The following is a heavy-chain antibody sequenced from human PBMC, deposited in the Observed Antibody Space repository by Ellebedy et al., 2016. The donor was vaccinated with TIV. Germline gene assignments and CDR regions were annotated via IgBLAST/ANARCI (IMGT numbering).Heavy chain of an antibody. CDR2: ISSNGGST. D-gene: IGHD6-13*01. CDR3: ARDRIAAAGTRSYYYYYYMDV. J-gene: IGHJ6*03. V-gene: IGHV3-64D*06. Sequence: GGSLRLXXSASGFTFSSYAMHWVRQAPGKGLEYVSAISSNGGSTYYADSVKGRFTISRDNSKNTLYLQMSSLRAEDTAVYYCARDRIAAAGTRSYYYYYYMDVWGKGTTVTVSS. CDR1: GFTFSSYA.